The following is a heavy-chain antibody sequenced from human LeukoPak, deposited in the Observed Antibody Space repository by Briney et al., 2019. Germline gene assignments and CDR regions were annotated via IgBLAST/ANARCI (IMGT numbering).Heavy chain of an antibody. J-gene: IGHJ4*02. CDR2: INWNGGST. CDR3: ARVQRELMSYYFEN. CDR1: GFTFADYG. D-gene: IGHD1-1*01. V-gene: IGHV3-20*04. Sequence: GGSLRLSCAASGFTFADYGVSWVRQARGKGLEWVSGINWNGGSTGYADCVKGRFTISRDGAKNSVYLQMNSLRVEDTALYYCARVQRELMSYYFENWGEGALVSVSP.